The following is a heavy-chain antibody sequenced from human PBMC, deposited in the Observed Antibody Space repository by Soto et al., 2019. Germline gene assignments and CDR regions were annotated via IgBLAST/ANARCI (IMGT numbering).Heavy chain of an antibody. CDR3: ARSTGYGDSYFDY. CDR1: GGSISTYY. J-gene: IGHJ4*02. V-gene: IGHV4-59*01. CDR2: IYYSRST. Sequence: PSETLSLTCTVSGGSISTYYWNWIRQPPGKGLEWIGYIYYSRSTNYNPSLKSRVSISGDTSKNQLSLKLSSVTAADTAVYYCARSTGYGDSYFDYWGQGTLVTVS. D-gene: IGHD4-17*01.